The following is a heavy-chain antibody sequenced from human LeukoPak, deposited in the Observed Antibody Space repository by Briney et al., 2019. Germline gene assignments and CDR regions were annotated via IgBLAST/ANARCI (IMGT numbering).Heavy chain of an antibody. J-gene: IGHJ4*02. CDR1: GFTFSSYA. V-gene: IGHV3-23*01. CDR2: ISGSGGST. D-gene: IGHD1-26*01. CDR3: AKEAYSGSYLPGWFDY. Sequence: GGSLRLSCAASGFTFSSYAMSWVRQAPGKGLEWVSAISGSGGSTYYADSVKGRFTISRDNSKNTLYLQMNSLRAEDTAVYYCAKEAYSGSYLPGWFDYWGQGTLVTVSS.